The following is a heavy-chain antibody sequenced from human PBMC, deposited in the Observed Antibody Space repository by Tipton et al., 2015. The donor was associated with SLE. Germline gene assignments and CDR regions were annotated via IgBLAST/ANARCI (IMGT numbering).Heavy chain of an antibody. J-gene: IGHJ4*02. V-gene: IGHV4-39*07. CDR3: GSSRVGCFDN. CDR1: DGSLNINTYY. CDR2: FSYSGNT. D-gene: IGHD1-26*01. Sequence: TLSLTCTVSDGSLNINTYYWGWIRQSPGKGLEWIGSFSYSGNTFYNPSLKSRLTILVDKSRNQFSLKLSSVTAADTAVYFCGSSRVGCFDNWGQVTLVTVSS.